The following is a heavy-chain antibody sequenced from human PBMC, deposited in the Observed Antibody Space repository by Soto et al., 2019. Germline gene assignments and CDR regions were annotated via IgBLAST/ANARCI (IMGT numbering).Heavy chain of an antibody. CDR1: GGSISSGSYY. Sequence: LSLTCSVSGGSISSGSYYWGWIRQTPGRGLEWIASMYHGGTTYSNPSLKSRVTISVDTSKNQFSLRLTSVTAADAAVYYCARRGVRAAATNCFDPWRQGTLVTVSS. J-gene: IGHJ5*02. D-gene: IGHD6-13*01. V-gene: IGHV4-39*01. CDR2: MYHGGTT. CDR3: ARRGVRAAATNCFDP.